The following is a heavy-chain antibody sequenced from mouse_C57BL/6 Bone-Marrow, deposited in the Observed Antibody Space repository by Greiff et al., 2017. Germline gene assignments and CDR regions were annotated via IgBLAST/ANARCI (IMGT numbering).Heavy chain of an antibody. Sequence: QVQLQQPGAELVMPGASVKLSCKASGYTFTSYWMHWVKQRPGQGLEWIGEIDPSDSYTNYNQKFKGKSTLTVDQSSSTAYMQLSSLTSEDSAVYYCAGEGGITTVVASDWYFDVWGTGTTVTVSS. J-gene: IGHJ1*03. CDR3: AGEGGITTVVASDWYFDV. CDR1: GYTFTSYW. V-gene: IGHV1-69*01. CDR2: IDPSDSYT. D-gene: IGHD1-1*01.